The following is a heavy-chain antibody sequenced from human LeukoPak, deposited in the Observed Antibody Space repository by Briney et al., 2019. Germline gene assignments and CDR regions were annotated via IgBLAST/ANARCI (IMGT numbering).Heavy chain of an antibody. CDR1: GGSISTYF. D-gene: IGHD6-19*01. CDR2: IDYSGTA. J-gene: IGHJ6*02. Sequence: SETLSPTCTVSGGSISTYFWNWLRQPPGKGLEWIGYIDYSGTANINPSLKSRGTLSIDTSRNQFSLKLSSVTAADTAVYYCARDMGAPTAVAGTTYYYGMDVWGQGTTVTVSS. V-gene: IGHV4-59*01. CDR3: ARDMGAPTAVAGTTYYYGMDV.